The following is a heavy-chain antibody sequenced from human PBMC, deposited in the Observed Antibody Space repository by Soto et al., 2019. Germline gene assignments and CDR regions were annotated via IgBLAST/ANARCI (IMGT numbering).Heavy chain of an antibody. CDR3: ASDPWRQLDPAGPFDP. CDR2: IAPLFGTT. J-gene: IGHJ5*02. CDR1: GGTFSSYA. Sequence: QVQLVQSGAEVKKPGSSVKVSCKASGGTFSSYAVNWVRQAPGQGLRWMGGIAPLFGTTNYAQKFQGRITITADHSTSRAYMEVSSLTSEDTAVYYCASDPWRQLDPAGPFDPWGRGTLVTVSS. V-gene: IGHV1-69*01. D-gene: IGHD6-6*01.